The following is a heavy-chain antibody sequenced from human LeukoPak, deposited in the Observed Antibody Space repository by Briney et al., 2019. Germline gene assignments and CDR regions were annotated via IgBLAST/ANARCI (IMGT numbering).Heavy chain of an antibody. CDR2: ISGDGSTT. J-gene: IGHJ4*02. Sequence: GGSLRLSCAGSGFTFGTFWMHWVRQSPGKGLEWVSRISGDGSTTSYADSVRGRFTISRDNAKNTLYLQMRSLRADDTAIYYCNVRWGPNFDYWGQGSLVSVSP. CDR1: GFTFGTFW. V-gene: IGHV3-74*01. D-gene: IGHD3-10*01. CDR3: NVRWGPNFDY.